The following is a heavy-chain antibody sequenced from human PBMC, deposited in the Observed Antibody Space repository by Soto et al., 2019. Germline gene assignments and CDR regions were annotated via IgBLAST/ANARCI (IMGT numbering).Heavy chain of an antibody. CDR3: ARDEDIVLVPAATHPVYYYGMYV. CDR2: IYSGGST. D-gene: IGHD2-2*01. Sequence: GGSLRLSCEVSGFSVTANYMSWVRQAPEKGLEWVSVIYSGGSTYYVDSVKGRFSISRDISKNTLYLQMNSLRAEDTAVYYCARDEDIVLVPAATHPVYYYGMYVWGQGTTVTVSS. J-gene: IGHJ6*02. V-gene: IGHV3-53*01. CDR1: GFSVTANY.